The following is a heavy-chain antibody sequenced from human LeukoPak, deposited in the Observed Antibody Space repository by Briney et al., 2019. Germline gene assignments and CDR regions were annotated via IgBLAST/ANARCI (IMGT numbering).Heavy chain of an antibody. CDR3: ARHSSSWYGWVKFDY. D-gene: IGHD6-13*01. CDR1: GGSISSYY. Sequence: PLGTLSLTCTVSGGSISSYYWSWIRQPAGKGLEWIGRIYTSGSTNYNPSLKSRVTMSVDTSKNQFSLKLSSVTAADTAVYYCARHSSSWYGWVKFDYWGQGTLVTVSS. V-gene: IGHV4-4*07. J-gene: IGHJ4*02. CDR2: IYTSGST.